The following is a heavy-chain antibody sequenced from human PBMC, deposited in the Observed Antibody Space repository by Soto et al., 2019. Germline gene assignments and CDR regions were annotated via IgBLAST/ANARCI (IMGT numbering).Heavy chain of an antibody. J-gene: IGHJ6*02. V-gene: IGHV3-48*03. CDR1: GFTFSSYE. D-gene: IGHD1-26*01. CDR2: ISSSGSTI. CDR3: ARDGTRVGATVSYYDGMDV. Sequence: EVQLVESGGGLVQPGGSLRLSCAASGFTFSSYEMNWVRQAPGKGLEWVSYISSSGSTIYYADSVKGRFTISRDNAKNSLYLQMNSLRAEDTAVYYCARDGTRVGATVSYYDGMDVWGQGTTVTVSS.